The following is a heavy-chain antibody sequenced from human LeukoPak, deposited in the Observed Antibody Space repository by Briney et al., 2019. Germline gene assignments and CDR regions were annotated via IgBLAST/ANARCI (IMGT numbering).Heavy chain of an antibody. J-gene: IGHJ4*02. CDR2: ISYDGSNK. D-gene: IGHD3-10*01. CDR3: AKGWLADGSGIYYFDY. CDR1: GFTFSSYG. V-gene: IGHV3-30*18. Sequence: GRSLRPSCAASGFTFSSYGMHWVRQAPGKGLEWVAVISYDGSNKNYADSVKGRFTVSRDNSKNTLHLQMNSLRAEDTAVYYCAKGWLADGSGIYYFDYWGQGTLVTVSS.